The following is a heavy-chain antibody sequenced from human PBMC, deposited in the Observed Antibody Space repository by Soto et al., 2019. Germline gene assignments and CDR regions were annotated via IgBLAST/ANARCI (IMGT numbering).Heavy chain of an antibody. V-gene: IGHV3-23*01. CDR3: AKYRVGMDRQNWFDP. J-gene: IGHJ5*02. CDR2: ISGSGGST. CDR1: GFTFSSYA. Sequence: PGGSLRLSCAASGFTFSSYAMSWVRQAPGKGLEWVSAISGSGGSTYYADSVKGRFTISRDNSKNTLYLQMNSLRAEDTAVYYCAKYRVGMDRQNWFDPWGQGTLVTVSS. D-gene: IGHD2-2*03.